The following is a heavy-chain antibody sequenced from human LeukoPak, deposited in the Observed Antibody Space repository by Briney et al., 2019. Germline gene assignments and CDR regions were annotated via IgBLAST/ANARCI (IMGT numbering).Heavy chain of an antibody. CDR3: ARQGWEVYHALDI. CDR2: IYYSGST. Sequence: PSETLSLTCTVSGGSISRSYWSWVRQPPGRGLEWIGYIYYSGSTNYNPSLKSRVTISVDTSKNQISLKLSSVTAADTALYYCARQGWEVYHALDIWGQGTLVTVSS. J-gene: IGHJ3*02. V-gene: IGHV4-59*08. D-gene: IGHD1-26*01. CDR1: GGSISRSY.